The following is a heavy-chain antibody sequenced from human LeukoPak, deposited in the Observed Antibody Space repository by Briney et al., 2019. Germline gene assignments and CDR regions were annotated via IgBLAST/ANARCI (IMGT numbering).Heavy chain of an antibody. J-gene: IGHJ4*02. CDR2: IYRDGST. CDR1: GFTFSNSY. V-gene: IGHV3-53*01. Sequence: GGSLRLSCAASGFTFSNSYMTWVRQAPGKGLEWVSVIYRDGSTYYADSVKGRFTISGDNSKNTLYLQMNSLRAEDTAVFYCAKTGGPWDWGQGALVTVSS. D-gene: IGHD7-27*01. CDR3: AKTGGPWD.